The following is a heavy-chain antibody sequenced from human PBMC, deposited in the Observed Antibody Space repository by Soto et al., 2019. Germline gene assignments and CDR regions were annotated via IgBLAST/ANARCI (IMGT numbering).Heavy chain of an antibody. V-gene: IGHV3-23*01. CDR1: GFTFNTYD. D-gene: IGHD1-26*01. Sequence: GGSLRLSCAASGFTFNTYDMSWVRQAPGKGLEWVSAISGGGETTYYADFVKGRFTISRDNSKNTLFLQMNSLRVGDTAVYYCAKEAYSGSSPDSWGQGTLVTVSS. CDR2: ISGGGETT. CDR3: AKEAYSGSSPDS. J-gene: IGHJ4*02.